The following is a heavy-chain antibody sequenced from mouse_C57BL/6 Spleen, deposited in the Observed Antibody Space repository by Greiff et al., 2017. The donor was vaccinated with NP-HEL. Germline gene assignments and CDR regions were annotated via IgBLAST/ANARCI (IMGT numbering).Heavy chain of an antibody. CDR2: IAPSDIYP. CDR1: GYTFTSSW. D-gene: IGHD4-1*01. CDR3: TRATGRDYARDD. J-gene: IGHJ4*01. V-gene: IGHV1-69*01. Sequence: QVQLQQPGSALVMPGASVQLSCKASGYTFTSSWMLWVQPRPGQGLEWIGAIAPSDIYPIYNQKFKVPSTLTVDKSSSTAYMQLSSLTAEDSAVDYCTRATGRDYARDDGGQGTSVTVSS.